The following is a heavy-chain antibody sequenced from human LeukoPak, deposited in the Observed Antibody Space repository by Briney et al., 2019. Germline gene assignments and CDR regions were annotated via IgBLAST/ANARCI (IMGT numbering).Heavy chain of an antibody. Sequence: PGGSLRLSCAASGFTFSSYAMSWVRQAPGKGLEWVSAISGSGGSTYYADSVKGRFTISRDNSKSTLYLQMNSLRAEDTAVYYCASGSGSYRTPYYYMDVWGTGTTVTVSS. CDR3: ASGSGSYRTPYYYMDV. D-gene: IGHD3-10*01. J-gene: IGHJ6*03. CDR1: GFTFSSYA. CDR2: ISGSGGST. V-gene: IGHV3-23*01.